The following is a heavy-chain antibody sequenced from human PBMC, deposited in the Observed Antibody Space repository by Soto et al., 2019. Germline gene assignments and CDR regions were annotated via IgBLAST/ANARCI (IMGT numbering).Heavy chain of an antibody. CDR2: IYSGGST. J-gene: IGHJ4*02. Sequence: GGSLRLSCAASGFTVSSNYMSWVRQAPGKGLEWVSVIYSGGSTYYADSVKGRFTISRDNSKNTLYLQMNSLRAGDTAVYYCARQDYSTTWYLNYWGQGTLVTVSS. CDR3: ARQDYSTTWYLNY. V-gene: IGHV3-66*04. CDR1: GFTVSSNY. D-gene: IGHD6-13*01.